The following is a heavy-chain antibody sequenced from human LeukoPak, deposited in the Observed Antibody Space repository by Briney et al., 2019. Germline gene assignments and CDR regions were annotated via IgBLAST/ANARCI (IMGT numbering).Heavy chain of an antibody. Sequence: GGSLRLSCAASGFTFSSYSMNWVRQAPGKGLEWVSSISSSSSYIYYADSVKGRFTISRDNAKNSLYLQMNSLRAEDTAVYYCARDEIHSSELRWIRDAFDIWGQGTMVTVSS. J-gene: IGHJ3*02. CDR2: ISSSSSYI. CDR3: ARDEIHSSELRWIRDAFDI. V-gene: IGHV3-21*01. D-gene: IGHD1-26*01. CDR1: GFTFSSYS.